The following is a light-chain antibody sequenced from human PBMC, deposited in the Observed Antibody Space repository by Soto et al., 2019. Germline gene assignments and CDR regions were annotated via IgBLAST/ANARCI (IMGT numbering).Light chain of an antibody. J-gene: IGLJ2*01. CDR2: SNN. Sequence: QSVLTQPPSASGTPGQRVTISCSGSSSNIGSNTVNWYQQLPGTAPKLVIYSNNQRPSGVPDRFSGSKSGTSASLAISGLQSEDEADYYCVAWDDSLNGYGVFGGGPKVTVL. V-gene: IGLV1-44*01. CDR1: SSNIGSNT. CDR3: VAWDDSLNGYGV.